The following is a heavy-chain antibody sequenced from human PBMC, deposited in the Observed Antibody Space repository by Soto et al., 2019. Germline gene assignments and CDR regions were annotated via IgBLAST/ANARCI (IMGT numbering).Heavy chain of an antibody. CDR2: VSYDGSNK. CDR1: GFTLSHYD. CDR3: AKGELINPQLFEF. Sequence: QVQLVESGGGVVKPGRSLRLSCVASGFTLSHYDMNWVRQAPGKGLEWVAVVSYDGSNKYYGDSVTGRFTISRDNSKNTLYLQMNSLRAEDTAVYYCAKGELINPQLFEFWGQGALVTVSS. V-gene: IGHV3-30*18. D-gene: IGHD1-26*01. J-gene: IGHJ4*02.